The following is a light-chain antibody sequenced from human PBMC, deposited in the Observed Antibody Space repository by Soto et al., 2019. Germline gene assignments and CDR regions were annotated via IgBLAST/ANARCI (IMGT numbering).Light chain of an antibody. CDR2: EVS. CDR1: SSDVGGYNY. Sequence: QSALTQPASVSGSPGQSITISCTGTSSDVGGYNYVSWYQQHPGKAPKLMIYEVSNRPSGVSNRFSGSKSGNTASLTISGLPADDEADYYCSSYTSSSTPYVFGTGTKLTVL. J-gene: IGLJ1*01. V-gene: IGLV2-14*01. CDR3: SSYTSSSTPYV.